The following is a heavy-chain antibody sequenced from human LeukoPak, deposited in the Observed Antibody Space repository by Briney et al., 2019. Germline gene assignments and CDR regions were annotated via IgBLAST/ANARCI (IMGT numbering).Heavy chain of an antibody. CDR1: GGSISSSSYY. CDR3: ARGVGLLWFGELFGYYYGMVV. Sequence: PSETLSLTCTVSGGSISSSSYYWVWVRQPPGMGLMWIGSIYYSGSTYSNPSLKIRVTISVDTSKNPFYLKLVSVTAAAMSEYYCARGVGLLWFGELFGYYYGMVVWGQGNTVTASS. V-gene: IGHV4-39*07. D-gene: IGHD3-10*01. CDR2: IYYSGST. J-gene: IGHJ6*02.